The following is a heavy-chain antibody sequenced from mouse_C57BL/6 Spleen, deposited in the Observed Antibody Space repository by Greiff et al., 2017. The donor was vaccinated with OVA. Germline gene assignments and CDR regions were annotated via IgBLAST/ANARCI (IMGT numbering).Heavy chain of an antibody. Sequence: EVKVVESGEGLVKPGGSLKLSCAASGFTFSSYAMSWVRQTPEKRLEWVAYISSGGDYIYYADTVKGRFTISRDNARNTLYLQMSSLKSEDTAMYYCTRVPFSRGYSDVWGTETTVTVSS. CDR2: ISSGGDYI. J-gene: IGHJ1*03. CDR3: TRVPFSRGYSDV. V-gene: IGHV5-9-1*02. CDR1: GFTFSSYA.